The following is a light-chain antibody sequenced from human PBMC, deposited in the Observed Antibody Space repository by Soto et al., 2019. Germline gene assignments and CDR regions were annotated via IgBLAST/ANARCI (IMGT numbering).Light chain of an antibody. Sequence: QSVLTQPPSASGTPGQRVTISCSGSSSNIEDNSVTWYQWLPGTAPKLLIYNDYERPSGVPDRFSGSKSGTSASLAISGLQSEDDADYYCAVWDDNLSGVVFGGGTKLTVL. CDR2: NDY. CDR3: AVWDDNLSGVV. V-gene: IGLV1-44*01. CDR1: SSNIEDNS. J-gene: IGLJ2*01.